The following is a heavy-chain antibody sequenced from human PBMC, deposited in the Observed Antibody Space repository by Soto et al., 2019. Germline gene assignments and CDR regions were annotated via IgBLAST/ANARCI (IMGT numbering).Heavy chain of an antibody. Sequence: ASVKVSCKASGYTFTSYAMHWVRQAPGQRLEWMGWINAGNGNTKYSQKFQGRVTITRDTSASTAYMELSSLRSEDMAVYYCARDHNCSSGSYYDGMYFCGKGSTVPGSS. D-gene: IGHD6-25*01. J-gene: IGHJ6*04. CDR3: ARDHNCSSGSYYDGMYF. V-gene: IGHV1-3*01. CDR2: INAGNGNT. CDR1: GYTFTSYA.